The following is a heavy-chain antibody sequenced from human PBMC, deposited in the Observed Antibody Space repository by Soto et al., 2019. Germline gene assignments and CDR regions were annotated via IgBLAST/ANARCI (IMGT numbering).Heavy chain of an antibody. V-gene: IGHV3-33*01. D-gene: IGHD2-15*01. CDR3: ARDGGYCSGGTCCLTREIDH. CDR1: GLTFSHHG. J-gene: IGHJ4*02. Sequence: QAQLVESGGGVVQPGRSLKLSCAASGLTFSHHGMHWVRQAPGKGLEWVAIIWYDGSNQYYADSVKGRFTISRDNSKNTRYLQINSLRVEDTAVYFCARDGGYCSGGTCCLTREIDHWGQGTLVTVAS. CDR2: IWYDGSNQ.